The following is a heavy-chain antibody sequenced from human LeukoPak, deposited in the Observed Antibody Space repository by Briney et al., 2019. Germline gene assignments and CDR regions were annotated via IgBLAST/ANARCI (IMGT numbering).Heavy chain of an antibody. J-gene: IGHJ4*02. CDR2: IYYSGST. CDR3: ARLGYSSSMFDY. CDR1: GGSISSSSYY. D-gene: IGHD6-13*01. V-gene: IGHV4-39*01. Sequence: PSETLSLTCTVSGGSISSSSYYWGWIRQPPGKGLERIGSIYYSGSTYYNPSLKSRVTISVETSKNQFSLKLSSVTAADTAVYYCARLGYSSSMFDYWGQGTLVTVSS.